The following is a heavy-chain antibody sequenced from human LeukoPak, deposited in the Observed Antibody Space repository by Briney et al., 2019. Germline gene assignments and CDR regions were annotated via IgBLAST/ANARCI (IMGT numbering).Heavy chain of an antibody. Sequence: GGSLRLSCAGSGFTFSNSWMSWVRQAPGKGLEWVANIKEDGSEKNYVDSVKGRFTISRDSAKNLLYLQMNSLRADDTAVYYCARDPEFDYWGQGTLVTVSS. J-gene: IGHJ4*02. CDR2: IKEDGSEK. CDR1: GFTFSNSW. V-gene: IGHV3-7*01. CDR3: ARDPEFDY.